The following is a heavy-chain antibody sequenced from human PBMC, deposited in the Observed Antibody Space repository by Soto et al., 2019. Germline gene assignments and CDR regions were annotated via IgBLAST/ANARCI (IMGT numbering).Heavy chain of an antibody. CDR2: ISSSGGST. CDR3: AKAKPTPPYYFDC. CDR1: GFTFSSYA. J-gene: IGHJ4*02. V-gene: IGHV3-23*01. Sequence: EVQLLESGGGLVQPGGSLRLSCVASGFTFSSYAMSWVRQAPGKGPEWVSGISSSGGSTYYADPVKGRFTISRDNSKNTLYLQMNSLRAEDTAVYYCAKAKPTPPYYFDCWGQGTLVTVSS.